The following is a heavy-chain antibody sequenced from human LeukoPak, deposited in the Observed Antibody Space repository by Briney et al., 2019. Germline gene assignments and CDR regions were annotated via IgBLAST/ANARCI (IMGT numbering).Heavy chain of an antibody. D-gene: IGHD3-22*01. J-gene: IGHJ3*02. CDR3: AREPLDYYDSSGYRSSYAFDI. CDR2: INTNTGNP. V-gene: IGHV7-4-1*02. CDR1: GYTFTSYA. Sequence: ASVKVSCKASGYTFTSYAMNWVRQAPGQGLEWMGWINTNTGNPTYAQGFTGRFVFSLDTSVSTAYLQISSLKAEDTAVYYCAREPLDYYDSSGYRSSYAFDIWGQGTMVTVSS.